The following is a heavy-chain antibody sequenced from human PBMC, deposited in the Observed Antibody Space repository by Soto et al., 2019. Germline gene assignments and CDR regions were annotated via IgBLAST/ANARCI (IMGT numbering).Heavy chain of an antibody. V-gene: IGHV6-1*01. Sequence: SQTLSLTCAISGDSVSSNSASWNWIRQSPSRGLEWLGRTYYRSKWYNDYAVSVKSRITINPDTSKNQFSLQLNSVTPEDTAVYFCARAITELESKGFDYWGQGTLVTVSS. CDR3: ARAITELESKGFDY. D-gene: IGHD1-1*01. CDR2: TYYRSKWYN. CDR1: GDSVSSNSAS. J-gene: IGHJ4*02.